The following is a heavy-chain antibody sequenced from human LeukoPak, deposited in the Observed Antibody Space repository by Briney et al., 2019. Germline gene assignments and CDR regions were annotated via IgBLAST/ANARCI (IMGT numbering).Heavy chain of an antibody. CDR3: ARGGPWYFDL. J-gene: IGHJ2*01. V-gene: IGHV4-38-2*02. Sequence: PSETLSLTCTVSGYSISSGYYWGWIRQPPGKGLEWIGSIYHSGSTYYDPSLKSRVTISVDTSKNQFSLKLSSVTAADTAVYYCARGGPWYFDLWGRGTLVTVSS. CDR2: IYHSGST. D-gene: IGHD3-10*01. CDR1: GYSISSGYY.